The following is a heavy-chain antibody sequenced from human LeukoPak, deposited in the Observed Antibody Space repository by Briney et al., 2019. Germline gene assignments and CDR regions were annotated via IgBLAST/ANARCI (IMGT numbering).Heavy chain of an antibody. CDR3: TTDPRY. V-gene: IGHV3-15*01. J-gene: IGHJ4*02. CDR1: GLGRSFKETW. Sequence: GGSLRLSCSASGLGRSFKETWLSWVRRAPGKGLEWIGRIKGKPEGGAIDYIAPVRGRFSISRDDSKNLVFLQMDSLKIEDTAVYYCTTDPRYWGQGTMVTVSS. CDR2: IKGKPEGGAI.